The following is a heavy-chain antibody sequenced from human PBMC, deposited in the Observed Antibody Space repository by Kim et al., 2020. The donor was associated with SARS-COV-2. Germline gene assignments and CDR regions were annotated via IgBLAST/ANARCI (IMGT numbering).Heavy chain of an antibody. CDR2: ITIDGGNT. CDR3: AKDFPGLVWLGD. V-gene: IGHV3-23*01. CDR1: GFTFSSCA. Sequence: GGSLRLSCVGSGFTFSSCAMNWVRQAPGKGLEWVSSITIDGGNTYYGDYVKGRFTISRDNSKNTLYLQMNSLRAEDTAVYYCAKDFPGLVWLGDWGQGALVTVSS. D-gene: IGHD3-16*01. J-gene: IGHJ4*02.